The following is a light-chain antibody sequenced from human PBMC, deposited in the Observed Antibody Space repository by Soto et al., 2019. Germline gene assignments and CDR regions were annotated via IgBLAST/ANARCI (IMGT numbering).Light chain of an antibody. CDR1: QSISSSY. Sequence: EIVLTQSLGTLSLSPGKRATLSCRASQSISSSYLAWYQQRPGQAPRLLINGASSRATGIPDRFSGSGSGAEFTLTSSRLEPEDFAVYYCQQYGSSSWTFGQGTKVDI. V-gene: IGKV3-20*01. CDR3: QQYGSSSWT. J-gene: IGKJ1*01. CDR2: GAS.